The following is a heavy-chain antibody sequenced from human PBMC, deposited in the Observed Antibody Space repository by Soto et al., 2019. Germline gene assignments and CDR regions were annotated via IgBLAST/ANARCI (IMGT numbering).Heavy chain of an antibody. V-gene: IGHV1-18*01. Sequence: QVQLVQSGAEVKKPGASVKVSCKASGYTFTSYGISWVRQAPGQGLEGMGWISAYNGNTNYAQKLPGRVTLTTDTSTSTASMELRSLRPDDTSVYYCARGFVATIQRLGFDPWGQGTLVTVSS. CDR3: ARGFVATIQRLGFDP. CDR2: ISAYNGNT. D-gene: IGHD5-12*01. CDR1: GYTFTSYG. J-gene: IGHJ5*02.